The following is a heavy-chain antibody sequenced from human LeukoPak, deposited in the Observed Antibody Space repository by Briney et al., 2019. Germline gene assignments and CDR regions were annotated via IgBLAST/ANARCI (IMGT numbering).Heavy chain of an antibody. D-gene: IGHD3-10*01. Sequence: GASVKVSCKASGYTFSHYAMHWVRQAPGQRLEWMGWINAGNGDTKYSLKFQGRVTITRDTSASTAYMELSSLRSEDTAVYYCARVYYYGSGNIREIGYLGQGTLVTVSS. CDR3: ARVYYYGSGNIREIGY. J-gene: IGHJ4*02. CDR1: GYTFSHYA. V-gene: IGHV1-3*01. CDR2: INAGNGDT.